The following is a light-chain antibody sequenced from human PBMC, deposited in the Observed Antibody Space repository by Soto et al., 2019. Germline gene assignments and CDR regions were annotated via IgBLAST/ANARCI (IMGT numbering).Light chain of an antibody. CDR2: EVS. CDR3: SANAGSPHLYV. CDR1: SFDVGGYNY. Sequence: QSVLTQPPSASGSPGQSVTISCTGTSFDVGGYNYVSWYQQHPGKAPQVLMYEVSKRPSGVPDRFSGSKSGNTASLTVSGLQSKDEADYYSSANAGSPHLYVFGSGTKVIVL. V-gene: IGLV2-8*01. J-gene: IGLJ1*01.